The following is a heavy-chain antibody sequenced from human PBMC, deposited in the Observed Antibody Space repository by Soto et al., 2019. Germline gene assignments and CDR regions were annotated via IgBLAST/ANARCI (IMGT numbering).Heavy chain of an antibody. J-gene: IGHJ4*02. V-gene: IGHV4-30-4*01. CDR3: AREPKQNYDSSPWNGGFDS. D-gene: IGHD3-22*01. Sequence: PSETLSLTCNVSGGSISGYYWTWIRQPPGKGLEWVGYIYYTGNNFYNPALKSRVAMSVDPSTNQFSLKLASVTDADTAVYFCAREPKQNYDSSPWNGGFDSWGPGTLVTVSS. CDR1: GGSISGYY. CDR2: IYYTGNN.